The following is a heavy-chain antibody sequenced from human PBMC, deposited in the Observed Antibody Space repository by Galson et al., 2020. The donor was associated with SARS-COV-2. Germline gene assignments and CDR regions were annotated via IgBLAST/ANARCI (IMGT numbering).Heavy chain of an antibody. CDR2: TYPGDSDT. D-gene: IGHD3-22*01. J-gene: IGHJ4*01. Sequence: GESLKISCKGSGYSFTNYWVGWVRQMPGKGLEWMGITYPGDSDTRYSPSFQGQVSISADKSISTAYLQWSSLKASDTAMYYCARRPYDSSGYDLWSFDYWGHGTLVTVSS. CDR1: GYSFTNYW. V-gene: IGHV5-51*01. CDR3: ARRPYDSSGYDLWSFDY.